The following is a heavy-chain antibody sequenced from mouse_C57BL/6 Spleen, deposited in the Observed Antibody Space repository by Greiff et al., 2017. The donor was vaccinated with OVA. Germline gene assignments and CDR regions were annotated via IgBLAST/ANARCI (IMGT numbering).Heavy chain of an antibody. CDR3: ARYVTTPYWYFDV. Sequence: EVMLVESGGGLVQPGGSLSLSCAASGFTFTDYYMSWVRQPPGKALEWLGFIRNKANGYTTEYSASVKGRFTISRDNSQSILYLQMNALRAEDSATYYCARYVTTPYWYFDVWGTGTTVTVSS. J-gene: IGHJ1*03. V-gene: IGHV7-3*01. D-gene: IGHD2-12*01. CDR2: IRNKANGYTT. CDR1: GFTFTDYY.